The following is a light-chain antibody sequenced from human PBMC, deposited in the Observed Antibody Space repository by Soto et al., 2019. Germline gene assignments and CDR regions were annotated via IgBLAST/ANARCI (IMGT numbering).Light chain of an antibody. CDR1: QDITNY. V-gene: IGKV1-33*01. CDR3: QQYENRPLT. Sequence: DIQLTQSPPSLSASVGDGVTITCQASQDITNYLNWYQHKSGKSPKLLIFDAANLEAGVPSRFSGGGSGTHFTFTISSLQPEDVATYYCQQYENRPLTFGGGTKVEI. J-gene: IGKJ4*01. CDR2: DAA.